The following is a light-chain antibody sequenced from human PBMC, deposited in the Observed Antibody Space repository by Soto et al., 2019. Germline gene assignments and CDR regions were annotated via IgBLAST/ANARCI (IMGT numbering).Light chain of an antibody. CDR3: AAWDDSLSGVV. CDR1: SSNVGSNY. Sequence: QSVLTQPPSASGTPGQRVTISCSGSSSNVGSNYVSWYQQLPGTAPRLLIYSNNQRPSGVPDRFSGSKSGTSASLAISGLRSEDEADYYCAAWDDSLSGVVFGGGTKLTVL. J-gene: IGLJ2*01. CDR2: SNN. V-gene: IGLV1-47*01.